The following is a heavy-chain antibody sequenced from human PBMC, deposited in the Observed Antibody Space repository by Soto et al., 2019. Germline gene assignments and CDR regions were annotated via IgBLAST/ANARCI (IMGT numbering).Heavy chain of an antibody. CDR3: ARPRQGYSNYVPNWFDP. J-gene: IGHJ5*02. CDR1: GYTFTSYG. D-gene: IGHD4-4*01. V-gene: IGHV1-18*01. CDR2: ISAYNGNT. Sequence: QVQLVQSGAEVKKPGASVKISCKASGYTFTSYGISWVRQAPGQGLEWMGWISAYNGNTNYAQKLQGRVTMTTDTSTSTAYMELRSLRSDDTAVYYCARPRQGYSNYVPNWFDPWGQGTLVTRSS.